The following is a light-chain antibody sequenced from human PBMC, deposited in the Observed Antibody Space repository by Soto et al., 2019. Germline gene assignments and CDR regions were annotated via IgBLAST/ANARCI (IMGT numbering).Light chain of an antibody. Sequence: DIQLTQSPSSLSASVGDRVTSTCRASQSISDSLNWYQHKPGTAPKLLIYAASSLQSGVPSRFSGGGSGTDFTLTISSLQPEDFATYFCQQSYSRPRTFGQGTKVDIK. CDR3: QQSYSRPRT. J-gene: IGKJ1*01. CDR2: AAS. V-gene: IGKV1-39*01. CDR1: QSISDS.